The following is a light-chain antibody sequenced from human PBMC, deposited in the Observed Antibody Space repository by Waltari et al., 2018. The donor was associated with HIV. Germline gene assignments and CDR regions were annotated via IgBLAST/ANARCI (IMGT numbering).Light chain of an antibody. CDR2: DAS. Sequence: EIALTQSPATLSLSPGARATLSCRARQSVTSSLVWFQQKPRQPPRLLIYDASFRATGSPAMFSGSGSGTDFTLTIRSLEAEDSAVYYCHQRSNWPGTFGQGTNLEI. J-gene: IGKJ2*01. V-gene: IGKV3-11*01. CDR3: HQRSNWPGT. CDR1: QSVTSS.